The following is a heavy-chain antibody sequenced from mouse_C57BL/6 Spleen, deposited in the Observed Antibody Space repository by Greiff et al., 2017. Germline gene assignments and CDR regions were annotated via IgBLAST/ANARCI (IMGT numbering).Heavy chain of an antibody. J-gene: IGHJ2*01. V-gene: IGHV1-80*01. CDR1: GYAFSSYW. CDR3: ARGGLTGILFDY. Sequence: QVQLQQSGAELVKPGASVKISCKASGYAFSSYWMNWVKQRPGKGLEWIGQIYPGDGDTNYNGKFKGKATLTADKSSSTAYMQLSSLTSEDSAVYFCARGGLTGILFDYWGQGTTLTVSS. D-gene: IGHD4-1*01. CDR2: IYPGDGDT.